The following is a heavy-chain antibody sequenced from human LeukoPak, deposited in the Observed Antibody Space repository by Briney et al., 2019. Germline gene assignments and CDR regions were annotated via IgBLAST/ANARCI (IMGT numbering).Heavy chain of an antibody. Sequence: ASVKVSCKASGYTFTGYYMHWVRQAPGQGLEWMGWINPNSSGTNYAQKFQGRVTMTRDTSISTAYMELSRLRSDDTAVYYCARAGDGLELRAEFDPWGQGTLVTVSS. CDR1: GYTFTGYY. CDR3: ARAGDGLELRAEFDP. CDR2: INPNSSGT. J-gene: IGHJ5*02. V-gene: IGHV1-2*02. D-gene: IGHD1-7*01.